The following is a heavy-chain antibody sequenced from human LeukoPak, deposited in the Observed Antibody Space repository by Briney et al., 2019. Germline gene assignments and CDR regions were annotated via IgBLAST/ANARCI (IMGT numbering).Heavy chain of an antibody. CDR1: GGSIGSSF. D-gene: IGHD1-26*01. Sequence: SETLSLTCSISGGSIGSSFWNWIRLSPEKGLEWIGYISYSGRTNYRPSLKSRVTISIDTSKNQLSLTLSSVTAADTALYYCARDRSGTYYTFDVWGQGTMVSVSA. V-gene: IGHV4-59*13. CDR3: ARDRSGTYYTFDV. J-gene: IGHJ3*01. CDR2: ISYSGRT.